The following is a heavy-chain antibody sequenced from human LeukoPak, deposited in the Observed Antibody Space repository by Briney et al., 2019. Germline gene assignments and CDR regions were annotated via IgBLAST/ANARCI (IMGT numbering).Heavy chain of an antibody. CDR3: ARDPATIFGVVTAHYGMDV. J-gene: IGHJ6*02. CDR1: GFTFSSYG. V-gene: IGHV3-33*01. Sequence: PGGSLRLSCAASGFTFSSYGMHWVRQAPGKGLEWVAVIWYDGSNKYYADSVKGRFTISRDNSKNTLYLQMNSLRAEDTAVYYCARDPATIFGVVTAHYGMDVWGQGTTVTVSS. CDR2: IWYDGSNK. D-gene: IGHD3-3*01.